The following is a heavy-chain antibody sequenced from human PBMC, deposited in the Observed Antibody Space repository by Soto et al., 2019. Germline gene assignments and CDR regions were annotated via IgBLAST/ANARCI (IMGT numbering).Heavy chain of an antibody. D-gene: IGHD3-22*01. CDR1: GFTVSSNY. CDR3: ARNYDSTAGGAFDI. V-gene: IGHV3-53*01. Sequence: EVQLVESGGGLIQPGGSLRLSCAASGFTVSSNYMSWVRQAPGKGLEWVSVIYSGGSTYYADSVKGRFTISRDISKNTLYLQMNSLRAEDTAVYYCARNYDSTAGGAFDIWGQGTMVTVSS. CDR2: IYSGGST. J-gene: IGHJ3*02.